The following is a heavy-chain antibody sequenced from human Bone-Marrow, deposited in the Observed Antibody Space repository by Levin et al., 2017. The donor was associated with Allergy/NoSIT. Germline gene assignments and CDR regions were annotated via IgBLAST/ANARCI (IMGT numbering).Heavy chain of an antibody. V-gene: IGHV4-61*01. CDR2: IYYTGTT. CDR1: DGSASSGSHY. D-gene: IGHD3-10*01. Sequence: TAGGSLRLSCTVSDGSASSGSHYWSWIRQSPGKGLEWIGYIYYTGTTNYNPSLTGRVTISIDMSKNQFSLNLRSVTAADTAVYYCARASVSGFGELWAPFDSWGQGTLVTVSS. J-gene: IGHJ4*02. CDR3: ARASVSGFGELWAPFDS.